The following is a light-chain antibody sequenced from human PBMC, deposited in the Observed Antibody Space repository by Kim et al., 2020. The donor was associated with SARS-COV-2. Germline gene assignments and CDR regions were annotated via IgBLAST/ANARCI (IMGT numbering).Light chain of an antibody. V-gene: IGLV2-23*02. J-gene: IGLJ2*01. CDR2: EVA. Sequence: QSVLTQPASLSGSPGQSITISCTGTSSDVGSYNLVSWYQQYPGKAPKLMIYEVARRPSGISNRFSGSKSGNTASLTISGLQAEDEADYYCCSYAGFTTFVVFGGGTQLTVL. CDR3: CSYAGFTTFVV. CDR1: SSDVGSYNL.